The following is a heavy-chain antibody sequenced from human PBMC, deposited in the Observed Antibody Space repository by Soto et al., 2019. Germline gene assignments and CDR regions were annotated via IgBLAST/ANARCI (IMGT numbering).Heavy chain of an antibody. J-gene: IGHJ4*02. CDR3: AKDLGGIVGATVFDY. Sequence: GGSLRLSCAASGFTFSSYGMHWVRQAPGKGLEWVAVISYDGSNKYYADSVKGRFTISRDNSKNTLYLQMNSLRAEDTAVYYCAKDLGGIVGATVFDYWGQGTLVTVSS. V-gene: IGHV3-30*18. CDR1: GFTFSSYG. D-gene: IGHD1-26*01. CDR2: ISYDGSNK.